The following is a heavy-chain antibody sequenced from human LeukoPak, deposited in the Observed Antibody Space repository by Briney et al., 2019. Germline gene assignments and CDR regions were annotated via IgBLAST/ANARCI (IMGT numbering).Heavy chain of an antibody. J-gene: IGHJ4*02. CDR3: ARAGPWLLDY. CDR1: GGSISSSSYY. V-gene: IGHV4-39*07. D-gene: IGHD5-18*01. CDR2: INHSGST. Sequence: SETLSLTCTVSGGSISSSSYYWGWIRQPPGKGLEWIGEINHSGSTNYNPSLKSRVTISVDTSKNQFSLKLSSVTAADTAVYYCARAGPWLLDYWGQGTLVTVSS.